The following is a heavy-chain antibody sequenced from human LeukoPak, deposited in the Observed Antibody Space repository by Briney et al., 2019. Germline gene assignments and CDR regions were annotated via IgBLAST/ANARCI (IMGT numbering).Heavy chain of an antibody. CDR1: GFTFSSYW. CDR3: ARDRGYSTFDY. J-gene: IGHJ4*02. Sequence: GGSLRLSCAAPGFTFSSYWMSWVRQAPGKGLEWLANIKEDGSEINYVDSVKGRFTISRDNAKNSLYLQMNSLRVDDTAVYYCARDRGYSTFDYWGQGTLVTVSS. D-gene: IGHD4-23*01. CDR2: IKEDGSEI. V-gene: IGHV3-7*01.